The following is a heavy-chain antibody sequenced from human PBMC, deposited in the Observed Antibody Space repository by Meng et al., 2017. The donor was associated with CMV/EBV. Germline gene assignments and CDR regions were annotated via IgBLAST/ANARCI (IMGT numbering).Heavy chain of an antibody. V-gene: IGHV4-59*01. D-gene: IGHD6-6*01. CDR3: ASSNSPGGMDV. CDR1: GGSISSYY. J-gene: IGHJ6*02. CDR2: IYYSGST. Sequence: SETLSLTCTVSGGSISSYYWSWIRQPPGKGLEWIGYIYYSGSTNYNPSLKSRVTISVDTSKNQFSLKLSSVTAADTAVYYCASSNSPGGMDVWGQGTTVTVSS.